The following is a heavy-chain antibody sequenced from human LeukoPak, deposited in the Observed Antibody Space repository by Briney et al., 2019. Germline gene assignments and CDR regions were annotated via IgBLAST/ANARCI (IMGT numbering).Heavy chain of an antibody. CDR2: INPNSGGT. Sequence: ASVKVSCKASGYTFTGYYMHWVRQAPGQGLEWMGLINPNSGGTNYAQKFQGWVTMTRDTSISTAYMELSRLRSDDTAVYYCARDLLGIAAAGTYYGMDVWGQGTTVTVSS. J-gene: IGHJ6*02. CDR3: ARDLLGIAAAGTYYGMDV. D-gene: IGHD6-13*01. V-gene: IGHV1-2*04. CDR1: GYTFTGYY.